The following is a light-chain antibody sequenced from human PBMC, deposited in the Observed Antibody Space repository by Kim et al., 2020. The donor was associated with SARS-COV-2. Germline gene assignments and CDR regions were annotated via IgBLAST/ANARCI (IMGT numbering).Light chain of an antibody. CDR2: GAS. V-gene: IGKV3-20*01. Sequence: WSPGKRATLSCRASQSVSSTYLVWYQQKPGQAPRLLIYGASSRATGIPDRFSGSGSGTDFTLTISRLEPEDFAVYYCQHYGNSPYTFGQGTKLEI. J-gene: IGKJ2*01. CDR3: QHYGNSPYT. CDR1: QSVSSTY.